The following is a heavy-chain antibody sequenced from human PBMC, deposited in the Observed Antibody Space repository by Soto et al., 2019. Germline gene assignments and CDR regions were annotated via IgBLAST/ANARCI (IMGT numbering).Heavy chain of an antibody. Sequence: ASVKVSCKASGNTLTVYDVNWGGQATGHGLEWMGWINPNSGNIGYAQKFQGRVTMTRDTAIRTAYMEVSRLRSDDTAVYYCARGRASGSYYLLDYWGQGTLVTVSS. D-gene: IGHD3-10*01. J-gene: IGHJ4*02. CDR1: GNTLTVYD. V-gene: IGHV1-8*01. CDR2: INPNSGNI. CDR3: ARGRASGSYYLLDY.